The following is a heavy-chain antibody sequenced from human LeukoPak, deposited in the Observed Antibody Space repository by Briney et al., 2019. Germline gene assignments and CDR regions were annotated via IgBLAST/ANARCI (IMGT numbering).Heavy chain of an antibody. Sequence: PSETLSLTCAVSGGSISSSNWWRWVRQPPGKGLEWIGEIYHGGSTINNPSLKSRVTISVDKSKNQFSLKLTSVTAADTAVYYCTRVHSGTSWGAFDIWGQGTMVTVSS. CDR2: IYHGGST. CDR1: GGSISSSNW. J-gene: IGHJ3*02. D-gene: IGHD1-26*01. CDR3: TRVHSGTSWGAFDI. V-gene: IGHV4-4*02.